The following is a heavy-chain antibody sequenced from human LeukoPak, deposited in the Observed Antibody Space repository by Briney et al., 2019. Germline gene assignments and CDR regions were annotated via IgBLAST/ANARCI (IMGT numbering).Heavy chain of an antibody. V-gene: IGHV1-2*02. Sequence: SVNVSCKPSVYTFTGYYIHWVRQAPGQGLEWMGWINPNSGGTNYALKFQDRVTMTRHTSITTAYMELNSLRSDDTAVYYCARDGGDTLFRGITNWFDPWGQGNLVTVSS. J-gene: IGHJ5*02. CDR1: VYTFTGYY. D-gene: IGHD3-10*01. CDR3: ARDGGDTLFRGITNWFDP. CDR2: INPNSGGT.